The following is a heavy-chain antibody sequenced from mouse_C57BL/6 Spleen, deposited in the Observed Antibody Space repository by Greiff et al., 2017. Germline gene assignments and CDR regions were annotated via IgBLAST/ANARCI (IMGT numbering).Heavy chain of an antibody. CDR2: IDPEDGGT. J-gene: IGHJ3*01. CDR3: ASSSYCEDDEGY. V-gene: IGHV14-2*01. CDR1: GYNITDYD. Sequence: EVQLQQSGAELVKPGASVKLSCTASGYNITDYDMHWVKQTTEQGLEWIGRIDPEDGGTKYAPKFQGKATITADKSSNTAYLQLSSLTSEDTAVYYCASSSYCEDDEGYWGQGTLLTGSA. D-gene: IGHD2-4*01.